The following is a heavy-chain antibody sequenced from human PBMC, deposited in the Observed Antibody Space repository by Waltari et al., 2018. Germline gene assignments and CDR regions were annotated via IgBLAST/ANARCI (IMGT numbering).Heavy chain of an antibody. D-gene: IGHD6-13*01. CDR1: GGSISSSSYY. CDR2: IYYSGST. J-gene: IGHJ5*02. Sequence: QLQLQESGPGLVKPSETLSLTCTVSGGSISSSSYYWGWIRQPPGKGLEWIGSIYYSGSTYYNPSLKSRVTISVDTSKNQFSLKLSSVTAADTAVYYCARHVAAAGFKFNWFDPWGQGTLVIVSS. V-gene: IGHV4-39*01. CDR3: ARHVAAAGFKFNWFDP.